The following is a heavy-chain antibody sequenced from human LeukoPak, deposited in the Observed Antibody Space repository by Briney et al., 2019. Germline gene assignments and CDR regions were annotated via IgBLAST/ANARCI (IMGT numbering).Heavy chain of an antibody. CDR2: INPSGGST. Sequence: GASVKVSCKASGYTFTSYYMHWVRQAPGQGLEWMGIINPSGGSTSYAQKFQGRVTMTRDTSTSTVYMELSSLRSEDTAVYYCARVGSHGIVVGYWGQGTLVTISS. J-gene: IGHJ4*02. V-gene: IGHV1-46*01. D-gene: IGHD2-2*01. CDR1: GYTFTSYY. CDR3: ARVGSHGIVVGY.